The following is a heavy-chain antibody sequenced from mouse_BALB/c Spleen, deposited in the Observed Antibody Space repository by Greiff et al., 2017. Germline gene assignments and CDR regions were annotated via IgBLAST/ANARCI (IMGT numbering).Heavy chain of an antibody. V-gene: IGHV5-6-5*01. J-gene: IGHJ2*01. CDR2: ISSGGST. CDR3: ARDAGGSFDY. CDR1: GFTFSSYA. Sequence: EVQLVESGGGLVKPGGSLKLSCAASGFTFSSYAMSWVRQTPEKRLEWVASISSGGSTYYPDSVKGRFTISRDNARNILYLQMSSLRSEDTAMYYCARDAGGSFDYWGQGTTLTVSS. D-gene: IGHD4-1*01.